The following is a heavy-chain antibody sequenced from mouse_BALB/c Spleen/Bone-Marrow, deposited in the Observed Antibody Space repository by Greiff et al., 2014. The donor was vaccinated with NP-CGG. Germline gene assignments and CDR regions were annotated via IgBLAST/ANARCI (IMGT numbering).Heavy chain of an antibody. V-gene: IGHV1-87*01. CDR3: ARGYPSDY. CDR1: GYTFTSYW. J-gene: IGHJ2*01. Sequence: VKLMESGAELAGPGASVKLSCKASGYTFTSYWMQWVKQRPGQGPEWIGAIYPGDGDTRYTQKFKGKATLTADKSSSTAYMQLSSLASEDSAVYYCARGYPSDYWGQGTTLTVSS. CDR2: IYPGDGDT. D-gene: IGHD3-2*02.